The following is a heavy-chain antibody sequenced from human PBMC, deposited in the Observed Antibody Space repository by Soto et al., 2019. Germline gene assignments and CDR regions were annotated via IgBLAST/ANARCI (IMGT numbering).Heavy chain of an antibody. CDR3: ARSESSGPPNAFDI. CDR1: CGSISSGGYY. V-gene: IGHV4-31*03. CDR2: IYYSGST. Sequence: QVQLQESGPGLVKPSQTLSLTCTVSCGSISSGGYYWSWIRQHPGKGLEWIGYIYYSGSTYYNPSLKSRVTISVETSKNQFSLKLSSVTAADTAVYYCARSESSGPPNAFDIWGQGTMGTVSS. J-gene: IGHJ3*02.